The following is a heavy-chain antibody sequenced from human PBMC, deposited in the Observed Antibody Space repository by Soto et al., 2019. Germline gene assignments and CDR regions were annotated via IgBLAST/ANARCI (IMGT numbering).Heavy chain of an antibody. V-gene: IGHV5-10-1*01. J-gene: IGHJ6*02. CDR2: IDPSDSYT. CDR1: GYSFTSYC. CDR3: ARHASWISSSLSGMDV. Sequence: PGESLKISCKGSGYSFTSYCISWVSQMPGKGLEWMGRIDPSDSYTNYSPSFQGHVTFSADKSISTAYLQWSSLKASDAAMYFCARHASWISSSLSGMDVWGQGTTVTVSS. D-gene: IGHD6-6*01.